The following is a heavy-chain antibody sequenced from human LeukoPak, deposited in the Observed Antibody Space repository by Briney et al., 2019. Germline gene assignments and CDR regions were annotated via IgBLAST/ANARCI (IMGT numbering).Heavy chain of an antibody. CDR1: GYTFPDYG. CDR3: ARDQNIAGRPDY. Sequence: ASVRVSCKASGYTFPDYGISWVRQAPGQGLEWVGWISGYNGHTNYAQKFQGRVTTTTDTSTSTVYMELRTLRSDDTAVYYCARDQNIAGRPDYWGQGTLVTVSS. D-gene: IGHD6-6*01. V-gene: IGHV1-18*01. J-gene: IGHJ4*02. CDR2: ISGYNGHT.